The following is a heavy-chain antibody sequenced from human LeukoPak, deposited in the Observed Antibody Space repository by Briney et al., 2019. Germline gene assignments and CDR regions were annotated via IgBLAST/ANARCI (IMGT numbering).Heavy chain of an antibody. Sequence: PSETLSLTCTVSGGSISSSSYYWGWIRQPPGKGLEWIGSIYYSGSTYYNPSLKSRVTISVDTSKNQFSLKLSSVTAADTAVYYCARDEIAAAGGPFDYWGQGTLVTVSS. CDR2: IYYSGST. J-gene: IGHJ4*02. CDR1: GGSISSSSYY. D-gene: IGHD6-13*01. CDR3: ARDEIAAAGGPFDY. V-gene: IGHV4-39*07.